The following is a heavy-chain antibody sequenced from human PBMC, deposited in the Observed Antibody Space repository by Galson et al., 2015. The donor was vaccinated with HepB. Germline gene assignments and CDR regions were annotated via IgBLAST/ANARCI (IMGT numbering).Heavy chain of an antibody. CDR2: TYYRSKWYN. CDR1: GDSVSNKNTA. J-gene: IGHJ4*02. Sequence: CAISGDSVSNKNTAWNWIRQSPLRGLEWLGRTYYRSKWYNNYAVSVKSQITINPDTSKNQFSLQLNSVTPEDTAVYYCAALGPPLDYWGQGTLVTVSS. CDR3: AALGPPLDY. V-gene: IGHV6-1*01.